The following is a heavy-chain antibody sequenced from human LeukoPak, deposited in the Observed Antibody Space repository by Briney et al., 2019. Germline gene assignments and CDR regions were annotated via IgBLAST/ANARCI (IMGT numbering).Heavy chain of an antibody. Sequence: GSSVKVSCKASGVTFSSYAISWVRQAPGQGLEWMGRIIPILGIANYAQKFQGRVTITADKSTSTAYMELSSLRSEDTAVYYCARSAYGDYYFDYWGQGTLVTVSS. CDR3: ARSAYGDYYFDY. D-gene: IGHD4-17*01. CDR2: IIPILGIA. CDR1: GVTFSSYA. J-gene: IGHJ4*02. V-gene: IGHV1-69*04.